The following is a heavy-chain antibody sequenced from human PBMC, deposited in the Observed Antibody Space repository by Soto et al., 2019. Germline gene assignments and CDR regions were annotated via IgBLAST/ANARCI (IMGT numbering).Heavy chain of an antibody. CDR1: GFTFYYYA. CDR3: AKDYGDYVDAFDI. V-gene: IGHV3-9*01. CDR2: ISWNSGSI. D-gene: IGHD4-17*01. Sequence: GGSLRLSCAASGFTFYYYAMHWVRQAPGKGLEWVSGISWNSGSIGYADSVKGRFTISRDNSKNTLYLQMNSLRAEDTAVYYCAKDYGDYVDAFDIWGQGTMVTVSS. J-gene: IGHJ3*02.